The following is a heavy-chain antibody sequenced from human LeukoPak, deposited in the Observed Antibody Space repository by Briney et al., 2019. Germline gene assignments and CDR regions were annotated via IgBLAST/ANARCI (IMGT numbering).Heavy chain of an antibody. CDR2: IYYSGST. J-gene: IGHJ3*02. D-gene: IGHD3-3*01. V-gene: IGHV4-39*01. CDR1: GGSISSSDYY. Sequence: PSETLSLTCTVSGGSISSSDYYWGWLRQPPGKGLEWIGTIYYSGSTYYNPSLKSRVSISVDTSKNHFSLKLTSETAADTALYYCARQTFYGFSRRAFDIWGQGTLVTVSS. CDR3: ARQTFYGFSRRAFDI.